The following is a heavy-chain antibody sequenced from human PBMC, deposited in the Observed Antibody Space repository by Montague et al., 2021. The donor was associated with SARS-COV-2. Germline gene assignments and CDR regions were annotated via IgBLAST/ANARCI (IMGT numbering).Heavy chain of an antibody. CDR2: IYLSGSS. CDR3: VRHPRTYNGFWSGYSGRLVFQFDS. CDR1: GGSISSTSYY. D-gene: IGHD3/OR15-3a*01. V-gene: IGHV4-39*01. J-gene: IGHJ4*02. Sequence: SETLSLICTVSGGSISSTSYYWGWIRQSPGQGLEWNGSIYLSGSSYFSLSLKSRLSLSAETYKNSLSLKPTSVTAADTAVYFCVRHPRTYNGFWSGYSGRLVFQFDSWGQGTLVTVSS.